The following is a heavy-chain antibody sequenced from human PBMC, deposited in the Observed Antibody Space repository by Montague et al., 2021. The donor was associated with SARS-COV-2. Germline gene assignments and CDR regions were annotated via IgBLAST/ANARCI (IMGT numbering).Heavy chain of an antibody. J-gene: IGHJ4*02. CDR2: ISGTGLFI. CDR1: GFTFSDYS. D-gene: IGHD4-17*01. CDR3: ARGDSAVTPLSYFDY. V-gene: IGHV3-21*04. Sequence: SLRLSCAVSGFTFSDYSVNWVRQAPGKGLEWVSSISGTGLFIYYADSVKGRFTISRDNAKNSAYLQMDNLRVEDTAVYFCARGDSAVTPLSYFDYWGQGTLVTVSS.